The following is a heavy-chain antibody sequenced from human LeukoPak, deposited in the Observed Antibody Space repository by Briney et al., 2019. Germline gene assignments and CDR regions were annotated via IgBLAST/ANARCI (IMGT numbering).Heavy chain of an antibody. CDR3: ATDRPEYYYDSSGYPTAPFDY. Sequence: GASVKVSCKVSGYTLTELSMHWVRQAPGKGLEWMGGFDPEDGETIYAQKFQGRVTMTEDTSTDTAYMELSSLRSEDTAVYYCATDRPEYYYDSSGYPTAPFDYWGQGTLVTVSS. D-gene: IGHD3-22*01. CDR1: GYTLTELS. CDR2: FDPEDGET. V-gene: IGHV1-24*01. J-gene: IGHJ4*02.